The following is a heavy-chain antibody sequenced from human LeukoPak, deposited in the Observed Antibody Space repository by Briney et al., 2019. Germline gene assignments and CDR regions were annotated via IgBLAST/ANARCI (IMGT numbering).Heavy chain of an antibody. CDR3: ARDYYYYDSSGYYDY. CDR2: ISAYNGNT. V-gene: IGHV1-18*01. D-gene: IGHD3-22*01. Sequence: GASVKVSCKASGYTFTTYGISWVRQAPGQGLEWMGWISAYNGNTNYAQKLQGRVTMTTDTSTSTAYMELRSLRSDDTAVYYCARDYYYYDSSGYYDYWGQGTLVTVSS. CDR1: GYTFTTYG. J-gene: IGHJ4*02.